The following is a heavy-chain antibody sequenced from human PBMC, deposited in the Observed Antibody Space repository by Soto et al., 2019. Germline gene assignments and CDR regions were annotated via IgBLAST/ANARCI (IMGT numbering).Heavy chain of an antibody. CDR1: GGSISMVGYY. Sequence: TLSLTCTVSGGSISMVGYYWSWIRQHPGKGLEWIGYVYYSGSTYCNPSVKTRFTRSVHTAKNQFSLKLISVPAADTAVYYCARGRRYYYGPGSVSWFDPWGQGTPVTVSS. J-gene: IGHJ5*02. D-gene: IGHD3-10*01. V-gene: IGHV4-31*03. CDR3: ARGRRYYYGPGSVSWFDP. CDR2: VYYSGST.